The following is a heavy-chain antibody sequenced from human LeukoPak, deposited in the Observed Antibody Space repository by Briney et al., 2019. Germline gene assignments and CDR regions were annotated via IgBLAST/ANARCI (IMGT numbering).Heavy chain of an antibody. CDR1: GGTFNTYV. D-gene: IGHD3-3*02. CDR3: ARDPRIFGVVPEGGMDV. Sequence: ASVKVSCKASGGTFNTYVFSWVRQAPGQGLEWMGWISAYNGNTNYAQKLQGRVTMTTDTSASTAYMELRSLRSDDTAVYYCARDPRIFGVVPEGGMDVWGQGTTVTVSS. V-gene: IGHV1-18*01. J-gene: IGHJ6*02. CDR2: ISAYNGNT.